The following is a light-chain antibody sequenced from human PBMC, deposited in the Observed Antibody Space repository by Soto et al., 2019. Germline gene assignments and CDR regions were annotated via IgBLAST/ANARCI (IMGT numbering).Light chain of an antibody. CDR3: QQYDKWPHT. Sequence: EIVFTQSPDTLSLSTGGRAPPSCRASQNLSRNLAWYQQQPGQAPRLLIFYASTRATGIPARFSGSGSGTDFTLTISSLQSEDFAVYFCQQYDKWPHTFGQGTKVDIK. CDR1: QNLSRN. V-gene: IGKV3-15*01. CDR2: YAS. J-gene: IGKJ2*01.